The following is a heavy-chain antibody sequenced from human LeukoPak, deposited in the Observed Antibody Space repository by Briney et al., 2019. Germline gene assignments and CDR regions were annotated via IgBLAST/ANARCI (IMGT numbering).Heavy chain of an antibody. CDR3: TKAPIVSCSGAFCYPFDS. Sequence: GESLKISCAASGFTFSNYGMHWVRQAPGKGLEWVAVISYDGSNKYYADSVKGRFTISRDNSKNTLFLQMNSLRAEDTAIYYCTKAPIVSCSGAFCYPFDSWGQGTLVTVSS. J-gene: IGHJ4*02. V-gene: IGHV3-30*18. CDR1: GFTFSNYG. D-gene: IGHD2-15*01. CDR2: ISYDGSNK.